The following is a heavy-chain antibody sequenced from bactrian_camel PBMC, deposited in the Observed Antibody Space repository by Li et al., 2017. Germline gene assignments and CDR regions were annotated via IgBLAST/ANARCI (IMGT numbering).Heavy chain of an antibody. Sequence: HVQLVESGGGSVQAGGSLRLSCSASAYLFSGSFCMGWFRQAPGKLREGVAAIYRGGRTTYYPDSVKGRFAISQDNAKNTLYLQMNSLKPEDTAVYYCAAQMYYRGESFSLCPVSFGHWGQGTQVTVS. J-gene: IGHJ4*01. CDR1: AYLFSGSFC. D-gene: IGHD2*01. V-gene: IGHV3S1*01. CDR2: IYRGGRTT. CDR3: AAQMYYRGESFSLCPVSFGH.